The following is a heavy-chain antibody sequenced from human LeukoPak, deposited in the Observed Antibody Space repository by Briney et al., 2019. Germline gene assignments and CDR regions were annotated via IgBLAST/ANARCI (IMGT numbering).Heavy chain of an antibody. V-gene: IGHV3-30-3*02. D-gene: IGHD3-10*01. Sequence: GKSLRLSCAVSGFTFSNYAIHWVRQAPGKGLEWVALISFDGSNKYYADSVKGRFTISRDNSENTLHLQMNSLRPEDTAIYYCAKNPSLFRENLNSWGQEPW. CDR2: ISFDGSNK. J-gene: IGHJ5*01. CDR1: GFTFSNYA. CDR3: AKNPSLFRENLNS.